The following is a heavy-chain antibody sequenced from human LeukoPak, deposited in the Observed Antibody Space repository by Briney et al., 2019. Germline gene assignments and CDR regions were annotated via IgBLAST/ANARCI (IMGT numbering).Heavy chain of an antibody. CDR3: ARDGYYYGSGNWFDP. V-gene: IGHV3-21*01. CDR2: ISRTGSYI. CDR1: GFTFSSYN. J-gene: IGHJ5*02. Sequence: PGGSLRLSCAASGFTFSSYNMNWVRQAPGRGLEWVSSISRTGSYIYYADSVKGRFTISRDNAQNSLYLQMNSLRVEDTAVYYCARDGYYYGSGNWFDPWGQGTLVTVSS. D-gene: IGHD3-10*01.